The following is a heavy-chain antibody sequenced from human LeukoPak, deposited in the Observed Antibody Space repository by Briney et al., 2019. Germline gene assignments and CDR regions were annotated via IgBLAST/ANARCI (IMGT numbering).Heavy chain of an antibody. V-gene: IGHV3-74*01. D-gene: IGHD2-15*01. J-gene: IGHJ4*02. CDR2: INSDGSRT. CDR1: GFTFSSYW. Sequence: PGGSLRLSCAASGFTFSSYWMHWVRQAPGKGLLWVSRINSDGSRTTYVDSVKGRFTISRDNAKNSLYLQINSLRAEDTAVYYCARERASGYCSGGGCYGYFDYWGQGTLVIVSS. CDR3: ARERASGYCSGGGCYGYFDY.